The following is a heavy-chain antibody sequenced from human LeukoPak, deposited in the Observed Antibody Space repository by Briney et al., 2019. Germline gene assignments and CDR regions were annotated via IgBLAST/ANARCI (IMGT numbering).Heavy chain of an antibody. Sequence: GGSLRLSCAASGFTVSSNYMSWVRQAPGKGLEWVSVIYSGGSTYYADSVKGRFTISRDNSKNTLYLQMNSLRAEDTAVYYCAREVWGGYSYGPTGYYFVYWGQGTLVTVSS. D-gene: IGHD5-18*01. V-gene: IGHV3-53*01. CDR2: IYSGGST. CDR3: AREVWGGYSYGPTGYYFVY. CDR1: GFTVSSNY. J-gene: IGHJ4*02.